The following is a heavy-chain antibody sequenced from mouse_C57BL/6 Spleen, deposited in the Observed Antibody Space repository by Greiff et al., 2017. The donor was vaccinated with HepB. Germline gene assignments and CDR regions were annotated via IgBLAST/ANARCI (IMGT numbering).Heavy chain of an antibody. CDR1: GYTFTSYW. CDR3: ARFYYDYGGDY. CDR2: IDPSDSET. V-gene: IGHV1-52*01. D-gene: IGHD2-4*01. J-gene: IGHJ4*01. Sequence: QVQLKQPGAELVRPGSSVKLSCKASGYTFTSYWMHWVKQRPIQGLEWIGNIDPSDSETHYNQKFKDKATLTVDKSSSTAYMQLSSLTSEDSAVYYCARFYYDYGGDYWGQGTSVTVSS.